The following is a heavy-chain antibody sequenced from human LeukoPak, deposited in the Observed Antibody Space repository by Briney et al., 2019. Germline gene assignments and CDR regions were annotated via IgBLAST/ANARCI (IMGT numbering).Heavy chain of an antibody. J-gene: IGHJ3*02. CDR1: GFSLSAYW. D-gene: IGHD3-22*01. CDR3: ATRYYYDSSGYWFRAFDI. V-gene: IGHV3-23*01. CDR2: ISGSGGST. Sequence: GGSLRLSCAASGFSLSAYWMTWVRQAPGKGLEWVSAISGSGGSTYYADSVKGRFAISRDNSKNTLYLQMNSLRAEDTAVYYCATRYYYDSSGYWFRAFDIWGQGTTVTVSS.